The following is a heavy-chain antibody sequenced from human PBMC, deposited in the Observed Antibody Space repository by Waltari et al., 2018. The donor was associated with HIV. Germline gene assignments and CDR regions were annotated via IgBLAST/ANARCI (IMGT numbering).Heavy chain of an antibody. CDR2: VRAYTGYT. CDR3: ARVPVGVRGDAPNWFDP. Sequence: QVQLVQSGAEVKKPGASVKVSCKASGYTFTRYGISWVRRAPGQGLEWIGWVRAYTGYTNYAQKLQGRGTMTTATSTTTAYMELRSLRSDDTAVYYCARVPVGVRGDAPNWFDPWGQGTLVTVSS. J-gene: IGHJ5*02. V-gene: IGHV1-18*01. CDR1: GYTFTRYG. D-gene: IGHD3-10*01.